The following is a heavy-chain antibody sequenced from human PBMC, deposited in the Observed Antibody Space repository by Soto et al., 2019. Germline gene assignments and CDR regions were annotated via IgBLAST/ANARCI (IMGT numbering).Heavy chain of an antibody. J-gene: IGHJ6*02. CDR3: AILTKPTAVTTAFRGGYGWDV. CDR2: IHSSGST. D-gene: IGHD4-17*01. V-gene: IGHV4-61*01. Sequence: WETLSLTCTVSGGSVSSGNYFWSWIRQPAGKGLEWIGYIHSSGSTNYNPSLKSRVTISADTSRNQFSLKLTSVTAADTAVYYCAILTKPTAVTTAFRGGYGWDVWGQGTTVTVSS. CDR1: GGSVSSGNYF.